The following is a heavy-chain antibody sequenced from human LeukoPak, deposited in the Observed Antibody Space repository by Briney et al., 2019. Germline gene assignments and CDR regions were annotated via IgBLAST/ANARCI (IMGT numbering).Heavy chain of an antibody. V-gene: IGHV1-3*01. Sequence: ASLKVSCKASGYTFTSYAMHWVRQAPGQRLEWMGWINAGNGNTKYSQKFQGRVTITRDTSASTAYMELSSLRSEDTAVYYCARARTGIAAAGDFDYWGQGTLVTVSS. D-gene: IGHD6-13*01. CDR1: GYTFTSYA. CDR3: ARARTGIAAAGDFDY. CDR2: INAGNGNT. J-gene: IGHJ4*02.